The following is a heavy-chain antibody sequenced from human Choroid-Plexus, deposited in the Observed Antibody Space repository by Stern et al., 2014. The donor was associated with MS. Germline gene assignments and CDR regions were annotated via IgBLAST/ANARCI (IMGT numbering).Heavy chain of an antibody. Sequence: MQLVESGGGVVQPGRPLRLSCVGSGFTFGSCSIHWVRQAPGKGLEWVAGVSYDGSNKYYADSVKGRFTISRDNSQNTLYMQMSSLRPEDTAVYYCAKDRQYLTYFFDHWGQGSLVTVSS. J-gene: IGHJ5*02. D-gene: IGHD2/OR15-2a*01. V-gene: IGHV3-30*18. CDR3: AKDRQYLTYFFDH. CDR2: VSYDGSNK. CDR1: GFTFGSCS.